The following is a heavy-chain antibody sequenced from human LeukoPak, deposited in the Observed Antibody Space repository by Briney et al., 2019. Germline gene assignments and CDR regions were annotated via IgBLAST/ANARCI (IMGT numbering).Heavy chain of an antibody. V-gene: IGHV4-39*01. CDR2: IYYSGST. Sequence: SETLSLTCTVSGGSIRSSSYYWGWIRQPPGKGREWIASIYYSGSTYYNASLKSRGTISVDTSKNQFSLKLNSVTAADTAVYFCARQVVAVAGTGYFDYWGQGTLVTVSS. D-gene: IGHD6-19*01. CDR1: GGSIRSSSYY. J-gene: IGHJ4*02. CDR3: ARQVVAVAGTGYFDY.